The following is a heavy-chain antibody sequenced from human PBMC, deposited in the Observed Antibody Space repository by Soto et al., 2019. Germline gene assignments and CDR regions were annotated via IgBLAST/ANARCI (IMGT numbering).Heavy chain of an antibody. CDR1: GFTFSSYG. J-gene: IGHJ4*02. CDR2: ISDSGSTT. D-gene: IGHD2-15*01. CDR3: ARDRLVMAAATTSNSDY. Sequence: GGSLRLSCAASGFTFSSYGMHWVRQAPGKGLEWVSVISDSGSTTYYADSVKGRFTISRDNAKNSLYLQMNSLRAEDTAVYYCARDRLVMAAATTSNSDYWGQGTLVTVSS. V-gene: IGHV3-48*04.